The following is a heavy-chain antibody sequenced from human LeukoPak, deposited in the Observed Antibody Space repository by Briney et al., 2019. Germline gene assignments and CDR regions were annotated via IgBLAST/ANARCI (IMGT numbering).Heavy chain of an antibody. Sequence: PGGSLRLSCAASGFTFSSYSMNWVRQAPGKGLEWVSSISSSSYIYYADSVKGRFTISRDNAKNSLYLRMNSLRAEDTAVYYCARVMAGTFSFDYWGQGTLVTVSS. CDR1: GFTFSSYS. CDR3: ARVMAGTFSFDY. CDR2: ISSSSYI. D-gene: IGHD6-19*01. V-gene: IGHV3-21*01. J-gene: IGHJ4*02.